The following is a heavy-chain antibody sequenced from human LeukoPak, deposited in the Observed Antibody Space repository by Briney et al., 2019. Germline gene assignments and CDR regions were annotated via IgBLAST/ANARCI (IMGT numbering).Heavy chain of an antibody. CDR1: GYTFTTYG. CDR3: ARDSLDCSGGSCYSREYFQD. CDR2: ISAYNGNT. Sequence: ASVKVSCKASGYTFTTYGISWVRQAPGQGLEWMGWISAYNGNTNYAQKLRGRVTMTTDTSTSTAYMELRSLRSDDTAVYYCARDSLDCSGGSCYSREYFQDWGQGTLVTVSS. D-gene: IGHD2-15*01. J-gene: IGHJ1*01. V-gene: IGHV1-18*01.